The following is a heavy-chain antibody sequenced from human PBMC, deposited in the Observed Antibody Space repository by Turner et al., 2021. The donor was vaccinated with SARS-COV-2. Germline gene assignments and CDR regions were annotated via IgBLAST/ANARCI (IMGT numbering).Heavy chain of an antibody. J-gene: IGHJ3*02. Sequence: QVQLVQSGAEVKKPGASVKVSCKASGYTFTGYYMHWVRQAHGQGLEWMGWINPNSGGTNYAQKFQGRVTMTRDTSISTAYMELSRLRSDDTAVYYCAVHPGADVEPDYAFDIWGQGTMVTVSS. CDR2: INPNSGGT. CDR1: GYTFTGYY. CDR3: AVHPGADVEPDYAFDI. V-gene: IGHV1-2*02. D-gene: IGHD1-1*01.